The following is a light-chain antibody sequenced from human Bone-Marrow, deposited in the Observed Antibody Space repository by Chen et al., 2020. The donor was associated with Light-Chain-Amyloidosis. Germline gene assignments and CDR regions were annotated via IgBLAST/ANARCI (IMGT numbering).Light chain of an antibody. CDR2: EVT. V-gene: IGLV2-23*02. Sequence: SALTQPASVSGFPAQSMITSCTRTNNDFGGHDFVSWYQQHPGKAPKFLIYEVTERPSGVSNRFSGSKSGNTASLTISGLQAEDEADYYCSSFAAGSTWVFGGGTSLTVL. CDR1: NNDFGGHDF. J-gene: IGLJ3*02. CDR3: SSFAAGSTWV.